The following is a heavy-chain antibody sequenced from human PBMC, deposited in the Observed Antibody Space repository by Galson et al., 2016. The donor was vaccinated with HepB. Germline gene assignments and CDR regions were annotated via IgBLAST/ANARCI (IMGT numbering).Heavy chain of an antibody. D-gene: IGHD6-19*01. CDR1: GFTFSSYG. Sequence: SLRLSCAASGFTFSSYGFHWVRQAPGRGLEWVALISYDGSNKYYADSVKGRFTISRDNSKNTLYLQMNSLRAEDTAVYYCAKDRGAVGGTWGGYFDYWGQGTLVTVSS. CDR2: ISYDGSNK. J-gene: IGHJ4*02. CDR3: AKDRGAVGGTWGGYFDY. V-gene: IGHV3-30*18.